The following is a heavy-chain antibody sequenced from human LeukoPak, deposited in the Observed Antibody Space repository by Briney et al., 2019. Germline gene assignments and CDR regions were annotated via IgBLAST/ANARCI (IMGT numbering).Heavy chain of an antibody. CDR2: IRSKAHSYAT. J-gene: IGHJ4*02. CDR1: GFTFSDST. D-gene: IGHD3-16*01. V-gene: IGHV3-73*01. Sequence: GGSLRLSCAASGFTFSDSTIHWVRQTSGKGLEWVGRIRSKAHSYATVYAASVKGRFTISRDDSKKTAYLQMNSLQTEDTAVYYCTDLVGVGGQRTLVTVSS. CDR3: TDLVGV.